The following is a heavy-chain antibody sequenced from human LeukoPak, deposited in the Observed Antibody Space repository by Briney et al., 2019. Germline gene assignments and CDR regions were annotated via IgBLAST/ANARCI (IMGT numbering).Heavy chain of an antibody. D-gene: IGHD2-15*01. V-gene: IGHV1-69*13. Sequence: ASVKVSCKASGGTFSSYAISWVRQAPGQGLEWMGGIIPIFGTANYAQKFQGRVTITADESTSTAYMELSSLRSEDTAVYYCARGRRESVVVVAATKGSVYYFDYWGQGTLVTVSS. CDR1: GGTFSSYA. CDR3: ARGRRESVVVVAATKGSVYYFDY. CDR2: IIPIFGTA. J-gene: IGHJ4*02.